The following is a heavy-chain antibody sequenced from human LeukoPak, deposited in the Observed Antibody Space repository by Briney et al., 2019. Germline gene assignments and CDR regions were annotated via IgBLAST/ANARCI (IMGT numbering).Heavy chain of an antibody. V-gene: IGHV1-69*05. Sequence: ASVKVSCKASGGTFSSYAISWVRQAPGQGLEWMGGIIPILGTANYAQKFQGRVTITTDESTSTAYMELSSLRSEDTAVYYCARDFCSSTSCPSLLGNWGQGTLVTVSS. CDR2: IIPILGTA. CDR3: ARDFCSSTSCPSLLGN. CDR1: GGTFSSYA. D-gene: IGHD2-2*01. J-gene: IGHJ4*02.